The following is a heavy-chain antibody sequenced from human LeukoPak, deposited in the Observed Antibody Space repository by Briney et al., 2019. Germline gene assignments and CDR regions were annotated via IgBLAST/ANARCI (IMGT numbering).Heavy chain of an antibody. Sequence: GGSLRLSCAASGFTFSSYWMHWVRQGPGEGLMWVSRIRGDGTGTTYADSVKGRSTISRDNAKNTVYLQMNSLRGEDTAVYCCARRGRYDDTSGSFDDWGQGTLVT. J-gene: IGHJ4*01. CDR1: GFTFSSYW. CDR2: IRGDGTGT. CDR3: ARRGRYDDTSGSFDD. D-gene: IGHD3-22*01. V-gene: IGHV3-74*01.